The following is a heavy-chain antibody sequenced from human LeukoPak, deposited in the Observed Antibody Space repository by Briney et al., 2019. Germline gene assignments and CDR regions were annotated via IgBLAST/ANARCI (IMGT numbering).Heavy chain of an antibody. CDR2: IFSGGSA. D-gene: IGHD6-19*01. Sequence: PGGSLRLSCVASGFTFSSNFMSWVRQAPGKGLEWFSAIFSGGSAFYADSATGRFTISRDNSKNTVYLEMNSLRAEDTAVYYCARDLKTSGWYGDFDYWGQGTLVTVSS. V-gene: IGHV3-53*01. CDR1: GFTFSSNF. CDR3: ARDLKTSGWYGDFDY. J-gene: IGHJ4*02.